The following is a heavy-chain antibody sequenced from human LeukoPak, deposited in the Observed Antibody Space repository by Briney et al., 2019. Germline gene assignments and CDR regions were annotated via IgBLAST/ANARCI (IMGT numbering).Heavy chain of an antibody. CDR2: IYSSETT. Sequence: SETLSLTCSVSGASISSDYWSWIRQPPGKGLEWIGNIYSSETTKYNPSLRSRATISGDTSKNQFSLKLGSVTAADTAVYYCARHFPYCGGDCPYYYMDVWGKGTTVTVSS. V-gene: IGHV4-4*09. D-gene: IGHD2-21*02. CDR1: GASISSDY. J-gene: IGHJ6*03. CDR3: ARHFPYCGGDCPYYYMDV.